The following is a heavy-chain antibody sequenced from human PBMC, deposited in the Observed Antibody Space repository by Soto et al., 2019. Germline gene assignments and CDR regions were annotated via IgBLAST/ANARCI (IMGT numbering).Heavy chain of an antibody. CDR3: ARAEYYYDSSGYSYFDY. J-gene: IGHJ4*02. V-gene: IGHV3-48*02. D-gene: IGHD3-22*01. Sequence: GXLRLSSSASGFTFSIDSMDGVRQPPGQGLEWVSYISSSSSTIYYADSVKGRFTISRDNAKNSLYLQMNSLRDEDTAVYYCARAEYYYDSSGYSYFDYWGQGTLVTVSS. CDR2: ISSSSSTI. CDR1: GFTFSIDS.